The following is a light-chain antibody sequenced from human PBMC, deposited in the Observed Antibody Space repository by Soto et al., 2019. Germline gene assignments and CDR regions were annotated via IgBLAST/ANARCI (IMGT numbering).Light chain of an antibody. Sequence: QSALTQPASVSGSPGQSITISCTGSNSDVGAYNYVSWYQQHPGKAPRLMIYEVTNRPSGVSNRFSGSKSGNTASLTISGLRAEDEADYYCSSYTSGSTLVVFGGGTKLTVL. CDR1: NSDVGAYNY. CDR3: SSYTSGSTLVV. J-gene: IGLJ2*01. CDR2: EVT. V-gene: IGLV2-14*01.